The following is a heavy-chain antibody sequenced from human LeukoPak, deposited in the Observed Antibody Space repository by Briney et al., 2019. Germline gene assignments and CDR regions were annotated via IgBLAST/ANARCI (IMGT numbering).Heavy chain of an antibody. D-gene: IGHD7-27*01. CDR3: ATTGPYYFDS. Sequence: GGSLRLSCAASGFTFSSYGMTWVRQTPGKGLEWVAAISSRSVNTYYADSVKGRFTISRDNSKNTLLLQMNSLRAEDTAVYYCATTGPYYFDSWGQGTLVTVSS. CDR1: GFTFSSYG. V-gene: IGHV3-23*01. J-gene: IGHJ4*02. CDR2: ISSRSVNT.